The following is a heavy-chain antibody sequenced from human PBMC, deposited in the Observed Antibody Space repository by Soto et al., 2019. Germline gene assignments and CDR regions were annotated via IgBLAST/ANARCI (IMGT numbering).Heavy chain of an antibody. Sequence: QVQLQESGPGLVQPSGTLSLTCAVSGDSINNSHWWSWVRQTPGKGLEWIGETYHSGTTNYNPSPKTRVPISIDKSKNQFSLKMNSVTAADTAVYYCAREVNSSPARGPNSFDPWGQGTLVTVSS. CDR1: GDSINNSHW. J-gene: IGHJ5*02. CDR3: AREVNSSPARGPNSFDP. V-gene: IGHV4-4*02. CDR2: TYHSGTT. D-gene: IGHD6-13*01.